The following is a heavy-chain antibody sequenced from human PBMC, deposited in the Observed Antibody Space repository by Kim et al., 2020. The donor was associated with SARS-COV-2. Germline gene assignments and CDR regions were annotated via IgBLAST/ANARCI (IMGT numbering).Heavy chain of an antibody. V-gene: IGHV7-4-1*02. J-gene: IGHJ5*02. Sequence: ASVKVSCKAFGYTFTRSAMNWVRQAPGQGLEWMGWINTSTGNPTYAKGFTGRFVFSLDTSVSTAYLQISSLKAEDTAVYYCARDINLDCSGISCYFPWGQGTLVTVSS. CDR1: GYTFTRSA. CDR2: INTSTGNP. CDR3: ARDINLDCSGISCYFP. D-gene: IGHD2-2*01.